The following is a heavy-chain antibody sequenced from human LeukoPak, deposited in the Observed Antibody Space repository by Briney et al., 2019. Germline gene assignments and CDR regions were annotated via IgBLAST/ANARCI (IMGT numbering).Heavy chain of an antibody. CDR1: GASISSYY. Sequence: PSETLSLTCTVSGASISSYYWSWIRQPPGKGLEWIGYIYYSGSTNYNPSLKSRVTISVDTSKNQFSLELTSVTAADTAVYYCARHSSGRDNWGQGTLVTVSS. D-gene: IGHD1-14*01. CDR2: IYYSGST. J-gene: IGHJ4*02. CDR3: ARHSSGRDN. V-gene: IGHV4-59*01.